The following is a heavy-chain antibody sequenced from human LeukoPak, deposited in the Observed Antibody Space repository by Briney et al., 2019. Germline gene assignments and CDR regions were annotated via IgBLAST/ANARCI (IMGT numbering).Heavy chain of an antibody. Sequence: GESLKISCKGSRYSFSNYWIGWVRQMPGKGLEWMGIIYPGDSDTRYNPSFQGQVTISADKSISTAYLQWSSLKASDTAMYYCARQGRVAGTDYSDYWGQGTLVTVSS. CDR3: ARQGRVAGTDYSDY. V-gene: IGHV5-51*01. CDR2: IYPGDSDT. CDR1: RYSFSNYW. D-gene: IGHD6-19*01. J-gene: IGHJ4*02.